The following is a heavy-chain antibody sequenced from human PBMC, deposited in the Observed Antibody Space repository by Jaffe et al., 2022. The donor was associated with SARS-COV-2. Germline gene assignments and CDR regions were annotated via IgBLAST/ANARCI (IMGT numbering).Heavy chain of an antibody. V-gene: IGHV3-15*01. D-gene: IGHD4-4*01. Sequence: EVQLVESGGGLVKPGGSLRLSCAASGFTFSNAWMSWVRQAPGKGLEWVGRIKSKTDGGTTDYAAPVKGRFTISRDDSKNTLYLQMNSLKTEDTAVYYCTTESVPTVADYYYYGMDVWGQGTTVTVSS. J-gene: IGHJ6*02. CDR2: IKSKTDGGTT. CDR1: GFTFSNAW. CDR3: TTESVPTVADYYYYGMDV.